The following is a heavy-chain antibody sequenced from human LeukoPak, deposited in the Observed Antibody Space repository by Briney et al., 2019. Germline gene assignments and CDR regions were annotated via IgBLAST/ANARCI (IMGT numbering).Heavy chain of an antibody. CDR2: INHSGST. CDR3: ARGYSYGPNDAFDI. V-gene: IGHV4-34*01. Sequence: KPSETLSLTCAVYGGSFSGYYWSWIRQFPGKGLEWIGEINHSGSTNYNPSLKSRVTISIDTSKNQFSLRLRSVTAADTAVYYCARGYSYGPNDAFDIWGQGTMVTVSS. J-gene: IGHJ3*02. D-gene: IGHD5-18*01. CDR1: GGSFSGYY.